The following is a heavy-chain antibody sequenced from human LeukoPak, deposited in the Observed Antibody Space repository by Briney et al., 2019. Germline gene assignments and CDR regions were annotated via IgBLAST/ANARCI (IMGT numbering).Heavy chain of an antibody. CDR3: ARLTLNYYDSSGYLDY. D-gene: IGHD3-22*01. J-gene: IGHJ4*02. Sequence: ASVKVSCKASGYTFTSYGISWVRQAPGQGLEWMGWISAYNGNTNYAQKLQGRVTMTTDTSTSTAYMELRSLRSDDTAVYYCARLTLNYYDSSGYLDYWGQGTLVTVSS. CDR2: ISAYNGNT. V-gene: IGHV1-18*01. CDR1: GYTFTSYG.